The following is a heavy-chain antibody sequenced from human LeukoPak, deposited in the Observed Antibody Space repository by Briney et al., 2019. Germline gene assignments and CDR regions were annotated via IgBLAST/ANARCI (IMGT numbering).Heavy chain of an antibody. CDR1: GFTFSSYA. J-gene: IGHJ4*02. V-gene: IGHV3-23*01. CDR3: AKGYYDYVWGSYYFDY. CDR2: ISGSGGST. Sequence: PGGSLRLSCAASGFTFSSYAMSWVRQAPGKGLEWVSAISGSGGSTYSADSVKGRFTISRDNSKNTLYLQMNSLRAEDTAVYYCAKGYYDYVWGSYYFDYWGQGTLVTVSS. D-gene: IGHD3-16*01.